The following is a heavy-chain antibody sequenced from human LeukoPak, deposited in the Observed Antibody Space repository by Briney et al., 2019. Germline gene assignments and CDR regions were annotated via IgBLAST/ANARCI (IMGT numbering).Heavy chain of an antibody. CDR1: GYSFTNYW. J-gene: IGHJ4*02. D-gene: IGHD4-17*01. CDR2: IYPGDSDT. Sequence: GESLQISCKGSGYSFTNYWIGWVRQLPGKGLEWMGVIYPGDSDTRYSPSFQGQVTISADKSINTAYLQWSSLKASDTAMYYCATLLTTVTPFDYWGQGTLVTVSS. CDR3: ATLLTTVTPFDY. V-gene: IGHV5-51*01.